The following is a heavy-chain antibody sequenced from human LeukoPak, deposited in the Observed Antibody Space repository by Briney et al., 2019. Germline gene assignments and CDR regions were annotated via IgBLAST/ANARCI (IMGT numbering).Heavy chain of an antibody. CDR2: MNPNSGNT. V-gene: IGHV1-8*01. J-gene: IGHJ4*02. CDR3: ARGPPEHPQGY. Sequence: ASVKVSCKASGYTFTTYDINWVRQATGQGLEWMGWMNPNSGNTDYARKFQGRVTMTRNTSITTAFMELNNLRSEGTAVYYCARGPPEHPQGYWGQGTLVTVSS. D-gene: IGHD1-14*01. CDR1: GYTFTTYD.